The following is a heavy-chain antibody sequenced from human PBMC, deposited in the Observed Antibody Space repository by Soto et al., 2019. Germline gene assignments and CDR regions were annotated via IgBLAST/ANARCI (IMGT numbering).Heavy chain of an antibody. CDR3: ATSWPGVGNYYYYGMDV. V-gene: IGHV1-24*01. CDR1: GYTLTELS. J-gene: IGHJ6*02. Sequence: ASVKVSCKVSGYTLTELSMHWVRQAPGKGLEWMGGFDPEDGETIYAQKFQGRVTMTEDTSTDTAYMELSSLRSEDTAVYYCATSWPGVGNYYYYGMDVWGQGTTVTVSS. D-gene: IGHD3-3*01. CDR2: FDPEDGET.